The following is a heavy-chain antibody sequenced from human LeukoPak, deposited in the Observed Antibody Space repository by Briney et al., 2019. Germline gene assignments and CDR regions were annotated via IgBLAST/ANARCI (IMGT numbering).Heavy chain of an antibody. Sequence: PGGSLRLSCTASGFTFGDYAMSWVRQAPGKGLEWVGFIRSKAYGGTTEYAASVKGRFTISRDDSKSIAYLQMNSLKTEDTAVYYCTRVQLWLSYFDYWGQGTLVTVSS. J-gene: IGHJ4*02. CDR3: TRVQLWLSYFDY. V-gene: IGHV3-49*04. CDR2: IRSKAYGGTT. CDR1: GFTFGDYA. D-gene: IGHD5-18*01.